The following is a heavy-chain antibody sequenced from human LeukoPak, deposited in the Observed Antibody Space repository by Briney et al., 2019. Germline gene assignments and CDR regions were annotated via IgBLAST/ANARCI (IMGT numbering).Heavy chain of an antibody. CDR3: ARGRQKMATTPNLDY. D-gene: IGHD5-24*01. V-gene: IGHV1-2*02. CDR2: INPNSGGT. CDR1: GYTFTGYY. J-gene: IGHJ4*02. Sequence: ASVKVSCKASGYTFTGYYMHWVRQAPGQGLEWMGWINPNSGGTNYAQKFQGRVTMTRDTSISTAYMELSRLRSDDTAVYYCARGRQKMATTPNLDYWGQGTLVTVSS.